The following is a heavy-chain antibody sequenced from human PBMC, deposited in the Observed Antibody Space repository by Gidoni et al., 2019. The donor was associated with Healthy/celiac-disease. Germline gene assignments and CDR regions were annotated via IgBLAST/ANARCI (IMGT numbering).Heavy chain of an antibody. Sequence: QVQLQESGPGLVKPPETLSLTCPAPGGSISSYYWSWIRQPPGKGLEWIGYIYYSGSTNYNPSLKSRVTISVDTSKNQFSLKLSSVAAADAAVYYCAREDKVRGKFDYWGQGTLVTVSS. V-gene: IGHV4-59*01. J-gene: IGHJ4*02. D-gene: IGHD3-10*01. CDR1: GGSISSYY. CDR3: AREDKVRGKFDY. CDR2: IYYSGST.